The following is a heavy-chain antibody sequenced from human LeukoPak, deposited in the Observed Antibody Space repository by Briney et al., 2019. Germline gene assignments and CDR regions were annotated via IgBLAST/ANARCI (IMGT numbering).Heavy chain of an antibody. CDR3: ARDLVWEMATIRGSIDY. D-gene: IGHD5-24*01. CDR1: GFTFSSYS. CDR2: ISSSSGYI. J-gene: IGHJ4*02. V-gene: IGHV3-21*01. Sequence: GGSLRLSCAASGFTFSSYSMNWVRQAPGKGLEWVSSISSSSGYIYYADSVKGRFTISRDNAKNSLYLQMNSLRAEDTAVYYCARDLVWEMATIRGSIDYWGQGTLVTVSS.